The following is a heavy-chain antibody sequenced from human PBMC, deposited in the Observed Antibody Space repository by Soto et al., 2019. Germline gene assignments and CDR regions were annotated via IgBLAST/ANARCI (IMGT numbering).Heavy chain of an antibody. D-gene: IGHD2-21*01. V-gene: IGHV4-31*03. CDR1: GGSISSGGYY. J-gene: IGHJ6*02. CDR2: IYYSGTT. CDR3: AASCVACGGFNYYGMDV. Sequence: QVQLQESGPGLVKPSQTLSLTCTVSGGSISSGGYYWYWIRQHPGKGLEWIGYIYYSGTTYYNPSLKRRVTISVDTSQNQFSLKLSSVTAADTAVYYCAASCVACGGFNYYGMDVWGQGTTVTVSS.